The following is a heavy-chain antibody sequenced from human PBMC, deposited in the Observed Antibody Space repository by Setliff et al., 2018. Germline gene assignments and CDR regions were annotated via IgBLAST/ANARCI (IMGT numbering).Heavy chain of an antibody. Sequence: ASVKVSCKASGYTFTSYGISWVRQAPGQGLEWMGWISAYNGNTNYAQKLQGRVTMTTDTSTSTAYMELRSLRSEDTAVYYCARDTYIGDFWSGYYIQGRFAPWGQGTLGTVAS. D-gene: IGHD3-3*01. V-gene: IGHV1-18*01. CDR1: GYTFTSYG. J-gene: IGHJ5*02. CDR2: ISAYNGNT. CDR3: ARDTYIGDFWSGYYIQGRFAP.